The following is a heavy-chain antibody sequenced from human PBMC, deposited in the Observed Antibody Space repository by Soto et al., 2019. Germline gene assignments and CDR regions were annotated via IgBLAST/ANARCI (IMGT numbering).Heavy chain of an antibody. CDR3: ARNFDF. CDR1: GGSFSGYY. Sequence: QVQLEQWGAGLLKPSETLSLTCAVYGGSFSGYYWSWVRQPPGKGLEWIGDIGHSGDTNYKPSLKSPVTISVDTSNDQYSLILSSVNAADTAVYYCARNFDFWGRGTLITVCS. V-gene: IGHV4-34*01. J-gene: IGHJ2*01. CDR2: IGHSGDT.